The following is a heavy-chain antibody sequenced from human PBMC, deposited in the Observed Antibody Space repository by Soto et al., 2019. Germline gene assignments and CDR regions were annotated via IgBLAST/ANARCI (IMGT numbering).Heavy chain of an antibody. CDR1: GGSFSGYY. CDR2: INHSGGT. J-gene: IGHJ5*02. V-gene: IGHV4-34*01. Sequence: SETLSLTCAVYGGSFSGYYWSWIRQPPGKGLEWIGEINHSGGTNYNPSLKSRVTISVDTSKNQFSLKLSSVTAADTAVYYCARGDYCSGGSCYSFAWFDPWGQGTLVTVSS. D-gene: IGHD2-15*01. CDR3: ARGDYCSGGSCYSFAWFDP.